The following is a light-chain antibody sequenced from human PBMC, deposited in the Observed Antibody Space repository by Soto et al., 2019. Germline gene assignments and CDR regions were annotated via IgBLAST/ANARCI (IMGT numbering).Light chain of an antibody. J-gene: IGLJ2*01. CDR3: SSYTTSSTVV. Sequence: QAVLTQPASVSGSPGQSSTISCTGTSSDVGAYGYVSWYQQHPGKAPKLMIYEVSYRPSGVSNRFSGSKSGNAASLTISGLQAEDEADYYCSSYTTSSTVVFGGGTKVTVL. V-gene: IGLV2-14*01. CDR1: SSDVGAYGY. CDR2: EVS.